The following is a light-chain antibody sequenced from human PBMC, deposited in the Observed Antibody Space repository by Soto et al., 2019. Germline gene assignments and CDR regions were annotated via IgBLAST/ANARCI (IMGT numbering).Light chain of an antibody. Sequence: QSVLTQPASVSGSPGQPITISCTGTSSDVGAYNYVSWYQLHPGKAPKLMIYEVNNRPSGVSHRFSGSKSGNTASLTISGLQAEDEGDYFCSSYTSSNTLEVFGGGTKLTVL. J-gene: IGLJ3*02. CDR3: SSYTSSNTLEV. V-gene: IGLV2-14*01. CDR2: EVN. CDR1: SSDVGAYNY.